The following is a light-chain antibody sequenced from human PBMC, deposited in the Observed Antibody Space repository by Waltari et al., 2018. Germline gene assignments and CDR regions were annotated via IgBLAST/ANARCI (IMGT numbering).Light chain of an antibody. CDR2: DVY. CDR3: SSYTSSGVV. CDR1: GSDVGDYDS. J-gene: IGLJ2*01. Sequence: QSALTQHASVSGSPGQAIIISCTGTGSDVGDYDSVSWYQQSPGKAPRLIIYDVYNRPPGFSNRFSGSKSDNTASLTISGLQAEDESVYYCSSYTSSGVVFGGGTKLTVL. V-gene: IGLV2-14*01.